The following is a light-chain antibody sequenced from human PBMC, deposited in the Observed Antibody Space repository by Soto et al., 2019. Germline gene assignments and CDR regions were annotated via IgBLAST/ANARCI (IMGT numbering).Light chain of an antibody. V-gene: IGKV1-39*01. CDR2: VAS. J-gene: IGKJ1*01. CDR1: ETISKY. Sequence: DIQMTQSPSSLSASIGDRVTITCRASETISKYLSWYQQKPGEAPNLLVYVASTLQSGVPSRFSGSGSGTVFTLTINSLQPEDVATYYCQQSYTSPWTFGQGAKVDIK. CDR3: QQSYTSPWT.